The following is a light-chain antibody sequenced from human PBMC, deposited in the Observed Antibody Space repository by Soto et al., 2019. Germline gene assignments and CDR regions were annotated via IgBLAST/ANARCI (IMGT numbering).Light chain of an antibody. CDR1: ESIRTW. Sequence: DIQMTQSPSTLSASIVDRVTITCRASESIRTWLAWYQHKPGKAPKFLIYDASTLESGVPSRFSGSGSGTDFTLTISSLQPDDFATYYCQQYNNYPRTFGQGTKVDI. V-gene: IGKV1-5*01. J-gene: IGKJ1*01. CDR3: QQYNNYPRT. CDR2: DAS.